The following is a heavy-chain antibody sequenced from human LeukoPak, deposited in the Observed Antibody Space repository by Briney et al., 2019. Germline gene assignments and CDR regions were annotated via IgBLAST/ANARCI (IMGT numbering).Heavy chain of an antibody. J-gene: IGHJ5*02. CDR3: ARDYCSSTSCYHASGWFDP. CDR1: GGSISSYY. D-gene: IGHD2-2*01. CDR2: NYTSGST. Sequence: SETLSLTCTVSGGSISSYYWSWIRQPPGKGLEWIGRNYTSGSTNYNPSLKSRVTMSVDTSKNQFSLKLSSVTAADTAVYYCARDYCSSTSCYHASGWFDPWGQGTLVTVSS. V-gene: IGHV4-4*07.